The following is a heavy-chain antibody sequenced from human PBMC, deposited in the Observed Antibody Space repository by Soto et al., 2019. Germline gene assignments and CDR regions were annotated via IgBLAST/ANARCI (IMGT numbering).Heavy chain of an antibody. CDR3: ARVPYYGSGHMDV. Sequence: GGSLRLSCAASGFTFSSYEMNWVRQAPGKGLEWVSYISSSGSTIYYADSVKGRFTISRDNAKNSLYLQMNSLRAEDTAVYYCARVPYYGSGHMDVWGKGTTVTVSS. CDR1: GFTFSSYE. D-gene: IGHD3-10*01. J-gene: IGHJ6*03. V-gene: IGHV3-48*03. CDR2: ISSSGSTI.